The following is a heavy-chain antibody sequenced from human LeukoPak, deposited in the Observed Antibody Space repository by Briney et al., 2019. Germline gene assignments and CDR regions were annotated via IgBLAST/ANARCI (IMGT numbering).Heavy chain of an antibody. CDR3: VRDPNYSENFDY. J-gene: IGHJ4*02. CDR2: ISSSGSTI. D-gene: IGHD2-21*01. V-gene: IGHV3-48*03. CDR1: GFTFSSYE. Sequence: GGSLRLSCAASGFTFSSYEMNWVRQAPGKGLEWVSHISSSGSTIYYADSVKGRFTISRDNAKNTLYLQMNSLRAEDTAVYYCVRDPNYSENFDYWGQGALVTV.